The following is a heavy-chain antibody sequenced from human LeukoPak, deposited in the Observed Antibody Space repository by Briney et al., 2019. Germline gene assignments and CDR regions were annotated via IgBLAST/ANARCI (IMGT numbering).Heavy chain of an antibody. Sequence: GESLKISCKGSGYSFTSYWIGWVRQMPGKGLEWMGIIYLGDSDTRYSPSFQGQVTISADKSISIAYLQWSSLKASDTAIYYCARRGYSAGFDLWGRGTLVTVSS. CDR2: IYLGDSDT. J-gene: IGHJ2*01. D-gene: IGHD5-12*01. CDR1: GYSFTSYW. CDR3: ARRGYSAGFDL. V-gene: IGHV5-51*01.